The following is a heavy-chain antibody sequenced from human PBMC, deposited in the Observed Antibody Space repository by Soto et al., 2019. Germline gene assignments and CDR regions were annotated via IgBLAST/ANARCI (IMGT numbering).Heavy chain of an antibody. D-gene: IGHD3-10*01. Sequence: SETLSLTCTVSGGSISSYYWSWIRQPPGKGLEWIGYISYGGSTNYNPSLKSRVTISLDTSKNQFSLKLSSVTAADTAVYYCARSYDSGNYCYMYFDYWGQGALVTVSS. CDR2: ISYGGST. CDR1: GGSISSYY. J-gene: IGHJ4*02. V-gene: IGHV4-59*01. CDR3: ARSYDSGNYCYMYFDY.